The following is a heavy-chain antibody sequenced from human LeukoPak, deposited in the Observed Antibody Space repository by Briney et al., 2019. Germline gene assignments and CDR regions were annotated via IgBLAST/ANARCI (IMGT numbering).Heavy chain of an antibody. D-gene: IGHD5-24*01. CDR3: AISPRWLQSLYYYYYYMDV. J-gene: IGHJ6*03. CDR2: IYHSGST. Sequence: SETLSLICTVYGYFMSSGCYGGGMRQRPGEGLEGIGIIYHSGSTYYNPSLKSRVTISVDTSNNHFSLKLSSVTAADTAVYYCAISPRWLQSLYYYYYYMDVWGKGTTVTVSS. CDR1: GYFMSSGCY. V-gene: IGHV4-38-2*02.